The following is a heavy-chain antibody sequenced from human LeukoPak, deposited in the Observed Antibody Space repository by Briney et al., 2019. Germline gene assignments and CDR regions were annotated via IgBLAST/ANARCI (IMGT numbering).Heavy chain of an antibody. CDR3: ASLGYDSSGYYDY. J-gene: IGHJ4*02. D-gene: IGHD3-22*01. Sequence: SGTLSLTCAVSGGSISSSNWWSWVRQPPGKGLEWIGEIYHSGSTNYNPSLKSRVTISVDKSKNQFSLKLSSVTAADTAVYYCASLGYDSSGYYDYWGQGTLVTVSS. CDR2: IYHSGST. CDR1: GGSISSSNW. V-gene: IGHV4-4*02.